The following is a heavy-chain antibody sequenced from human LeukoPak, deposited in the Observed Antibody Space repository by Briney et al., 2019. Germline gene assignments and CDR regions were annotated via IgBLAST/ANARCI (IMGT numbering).Heavy chain of an antibody. CDR3: AKDLQWELHDAFDI. Sequence: GGSLRLSCAASGFTFSIYGMGWVRQAPGKGLEWVSAISGSGGSTYYADSVKGRFTISRDNSKNTLYLQMNSLRAEDTAVYYCAKDLQWELHDAFDIWGQGTMVTVSS. V-gene: IGHV3-23*01. J-gene: IGHJ3*02. CDR2: ISGSGGST. D-gene: IGHD1-26*01. CDR1: GFTFSIYG.